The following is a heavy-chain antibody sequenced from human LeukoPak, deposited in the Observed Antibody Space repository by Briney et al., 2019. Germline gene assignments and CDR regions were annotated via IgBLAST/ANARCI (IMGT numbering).Heavy chain of an antibody. CDR2: IYFSGST. D-gene: IGHD3-10*01. J-gene: IGHJ4*02. Sequence: SETLSLTCTVSGGSMSNHYWSWIRQPPGKGLESIGYIYFSGSTIYNPSLRSRLTISVDTSRNQFSLKLTSVTAADTAVYYCATLPSGTPNPPYDYWGQGRLVTVSS. CDR3: ATLPSGTPNPPYDY. CDR1: GGSMSNHY. V-gene: IGHV4-59*08.